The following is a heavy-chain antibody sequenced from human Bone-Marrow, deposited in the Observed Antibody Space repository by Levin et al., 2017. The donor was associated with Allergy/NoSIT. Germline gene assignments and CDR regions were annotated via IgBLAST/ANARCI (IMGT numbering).Heavy chain of an antibody. CDR2: IYYGGST. CDR3: ASYYKGNYYHGMDV. J-gene: IGHJ6*02. V-gene: IGHV4-39*01. D-gene: IGHD3-10*01. Sequence: SETLSLTCTVSGDSISSTSYYWGWIRQPPGKGLEWIGSIYYGGSTYYSPSLKSRVTISVDTSKNQFSLKLSSVTAADTAVDYCASYYKGNYYHGMDVWGQGTTVTVSS. CDR1: GDSISSTSYY.